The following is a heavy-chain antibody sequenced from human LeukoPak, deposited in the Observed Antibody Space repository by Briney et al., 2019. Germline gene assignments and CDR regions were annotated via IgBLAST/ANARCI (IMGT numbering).Heavy chain of an antibody. CDR3: ARVESVTSLDY. Sequence: SETLSLTCAVYGGSFSGYYWSWIRQPPGKGLEWIGEINHSGSTNYNPSLKSRVTISVDTSKNQFSLKLSSVTAADTAVYYCARVESVTSLDYWGQGTLVTVSS. CDR2: INHSGST. J-gene: IGHJ4*02. D-gene: IGHD4-17*01. V-gene: IGHV4-34*01. CDR1: GGSFSGYY.